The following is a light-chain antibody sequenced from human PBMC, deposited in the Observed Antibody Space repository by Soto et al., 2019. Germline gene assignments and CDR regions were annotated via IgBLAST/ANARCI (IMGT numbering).Light chain of an antibody. J-gene: IGKJ5*01. V-gene: IGKV3-20*01. CDR1: QSVSSSY. CDR3: QQYGTSPRT. Sequence: EIVLTQSPGTLSLSPGERATLSCRASQSVSSSYLAWYQQKPGQAPRLLIYGASNRATGIPDRFSGSGSGTDFTLTITSLEPEDFAVYYCQQYGTSPRTFGQGTRLEIK. CDR2: GAS.